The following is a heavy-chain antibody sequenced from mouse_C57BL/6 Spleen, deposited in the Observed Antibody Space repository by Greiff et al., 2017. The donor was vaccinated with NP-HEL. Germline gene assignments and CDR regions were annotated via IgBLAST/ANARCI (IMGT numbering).Heavy chain of an antibody. CDR1: GFTFSSYG. Sequence: VQLKESGGDLVKPGGSLKLSCAASGFTFSSYGMSWVRQTPDKRLEWVATISSGGSYTYYPDSVKGRFTISRDNAKNTLYLQMSSLKSEDTAMYYCARFYYGSSYGYFDYWGQGTTLTVSS. CDR3: ARFYYGSSYGYFDY. CDR2: ISSGGSYT. J-gene: IGHJ2*01. V-gene: IGHV5-6*01. D-gene: IGHD1-1*01.